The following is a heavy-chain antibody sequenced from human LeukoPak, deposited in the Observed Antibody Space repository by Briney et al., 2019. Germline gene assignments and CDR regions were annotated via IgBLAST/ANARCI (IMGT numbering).Heavy chain of an antibody. V-gene: IGHV3-21*01. Sequence: PGGSLRLSCAASRFTFSSYSMNWVRQAPGKGLEWVSSISSSSSYIYYADSVKGRFTISRDNAKNSLYLQMNSLRAEDTAVYYCARFYYDYVWGSYRYMEINWFDPWGQGTLVTVSS. CDR1: RFTFSSYS. CDR2: ISSSSSYI. J-gene: IGHJ5*02. D-gene: IGHD3-16*02. CDR3: ARFYYDYVWGSYRYMEINWFDP.